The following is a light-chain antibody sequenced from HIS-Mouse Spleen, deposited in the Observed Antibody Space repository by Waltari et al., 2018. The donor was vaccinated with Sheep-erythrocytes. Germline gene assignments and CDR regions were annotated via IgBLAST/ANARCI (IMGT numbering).Light chain of an antibody. Sequence: QSALTQPRSVSGSPGQSVTISSPGTTSDVGGYNYFSWYQQHPGKAPKLMIYDVSKRPSGVPDRFSGSKSGNTASLTISGLQAEDEADYYCCSYAGSYNHVFATGTKVTVL. CDR1: TSDVGGYNY. J-gene: IGLJ1*01. CDR3: CSYAGSYNHV. V-gene: IGLV2-11*01. CDR2: DVS.